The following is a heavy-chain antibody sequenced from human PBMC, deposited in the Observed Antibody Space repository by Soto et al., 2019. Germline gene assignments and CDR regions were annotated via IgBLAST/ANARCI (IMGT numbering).Heavy chain of an antibody. V-gene: IGHV1-18*01. CDR1: GYTFTSYG. J-gene: IGHJ4*02. CDR2: ITTDKGKT. CDR3: ATRASAFAY. Sequence: QVQLVQSGPEVKKPGASVKVSCKTSGYTFTSYGISWVRQAPGQGLEWMGWITTDKGKTTYAQKFQGRVTMTTDTSTNTAYMELRSLRSDDTAVYYCATRASAFAYWGQGTLVTVAA.